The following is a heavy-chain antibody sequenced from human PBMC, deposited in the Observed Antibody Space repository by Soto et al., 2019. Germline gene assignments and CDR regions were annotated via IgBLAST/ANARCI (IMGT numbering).Heavy chain of an antibody. CDR3: ARQPYYYDSSGYVGWFDP. V-gene: IGHV4-39*01. CDR1: GGSISSSSYY. Sequence: SETLSLTCTVSGGSISSSSYYWGWIRQPPGKGLEWIGSIYYSGSTYYNPSLKSRVTISVDTSKNQFSLKLSSVTAADTAVYYCARQPYYYDSSGYVGWFDPWGQGTLVTVSS. D-gene: IGHD3-22*01. J-gene: IGHJ5*02. CDR2: IYYSGST.